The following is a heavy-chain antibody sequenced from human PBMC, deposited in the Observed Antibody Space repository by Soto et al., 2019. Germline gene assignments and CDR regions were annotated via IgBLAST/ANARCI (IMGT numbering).Heavy chain of an antibody. J-gene: IGHJ4*02. V-gene: IGHV1-18*01. CDR1: GYTFTSYG. CDR2: ISAYNGNT. Sequence: QVQLVQSGAEVKKPGASVKVSCKDSGYTFTSYGISWVRQAPGQGLEWMGWISAYNGNTNYAPKLQGRVTMTTDTYTSTAYMELRSLRSDDTAVYYCARDSPDPFYDSSGYYYWGQGTLVTVSS. D-gene: IGHD3-22*01. CDR3: ARDSPDPFYDSSGYYY.